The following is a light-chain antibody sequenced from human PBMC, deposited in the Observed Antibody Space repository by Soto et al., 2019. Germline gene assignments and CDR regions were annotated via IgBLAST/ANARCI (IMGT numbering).Light chain of an antibody. J-gene: IGKJ1*01. V-gene: IGKV3-15*01. CDR3: QEYNTWPWT. CDR2: GAS. Sequence: EIVMTQSPGTLSLSPGERATLSCRASQSVGSNYLAWYQQKLGQAPRVLIFGASTRATGIPARFSGSGSGTEFSLTINSLQSEDFAVYYCQEYNTWPWTFGQGTKVDIK. CDR1: QSVGSN.